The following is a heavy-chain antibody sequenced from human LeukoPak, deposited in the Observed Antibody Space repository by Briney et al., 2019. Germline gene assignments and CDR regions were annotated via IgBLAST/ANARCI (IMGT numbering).Heavy chain of an antibody. J-gene: IGHJ4*02. Sequence: PGGSLRLSCAASGFTFSSYSMNWVRQAPGKGLEWVSSISSSSSYIYYADSVKGRFTISRDNAKNSLYLQMNSLRAEDTAVYYCAKPLRRGITGTTWGGLDYWGQGTLVTVSS. CDR1: GFTFSSYS. D-gene: IGHD1/OR15-1a*01. CDR2: ISSSSSYI. V-gene: IGHV3-21*04. CDR3: AKPLRRGITGTTWGGLDY.